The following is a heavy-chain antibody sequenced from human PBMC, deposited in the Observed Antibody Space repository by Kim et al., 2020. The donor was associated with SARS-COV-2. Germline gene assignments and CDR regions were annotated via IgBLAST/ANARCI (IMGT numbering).Heavy chain of an antibody. D-gene: IGHD3-9*01. CDR1: GFIFSSYG. J-gene: IGHJ3*01. Sequence: GGSLRLSCAASGFIFSSYGMVWVRQAPGKGLEWVSSIGGSGTYKYYADSLRGRFTISRDNAKNSLYLQMNSLRAEDTAVFYCARIVLTSHAFAVWGQGTMATV. CDR2: IGGSGTYK. V-gene: IGHV3-21*01. CDR3: ARIVLTSHAFAV.